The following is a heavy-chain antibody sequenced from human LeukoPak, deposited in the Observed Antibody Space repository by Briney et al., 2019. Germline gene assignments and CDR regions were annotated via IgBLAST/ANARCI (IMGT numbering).Heavy chain of an antibody. V-gene: IGHV1-8*01. Sequence: ASVKVSCKASGYTFTNDDINWVRQATGQGLEWMGWMNPNSGNTGYAQKFQGRVTMTRNTSINTAYMELSSLRSEDTAVHYCARAAVATRRGSWFDPWGQGTLVTVSS. CDR1: GYTFTNDD. J-gene: IGHJ5*02. D-gene: IGHD5-12*01. CDR2: MNPNSGNT. CDR3: ARAAVATRRGSWFDP.